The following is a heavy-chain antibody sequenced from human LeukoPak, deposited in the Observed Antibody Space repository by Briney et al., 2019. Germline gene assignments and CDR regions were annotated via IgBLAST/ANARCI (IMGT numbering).Heavy chain of an antibody. CDR3: ARDGRDSSGYFAFDI. CDR1: GYSISSGYY. D-gene: IGHD3-22*01. Sequence: SETLSLTCTVSGYSISSGYYWGWIRQPPGKGLEWIGYIYYSGSTYYNPSLKSRVTISVDTSKNQFSLKLSSVTAADTAVYYCARDGRDSSGYFAFDIWGQGTMVTVSS. V-gene: IGHV4-38-2*02. J-gene: IGHJ3*02. CDR2: IYYSGST.